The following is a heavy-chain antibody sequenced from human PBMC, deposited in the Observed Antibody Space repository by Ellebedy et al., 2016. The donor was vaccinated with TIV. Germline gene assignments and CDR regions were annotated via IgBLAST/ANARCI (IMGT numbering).Heavy chain of an antibody. CDR3: ATDGSYGDYRSPTHASVM. CDR2: MNQDGSDK. J-gene: IGHJ3*02. Sequence: GGSLRLSCAASGFTSSRYWMSWVRQAPGKGLEWVANMNQDGSDKYYVDSVKGRFTISRDNAKNSVYLQMNSLRGEDTAVYYCATDGSYGDYRSPTHASVMWGQGTLVSVSS. D-gene: IGHD4-17*01. CDR1: GFTSSRYW. V-gene: IGHV3-7*01.